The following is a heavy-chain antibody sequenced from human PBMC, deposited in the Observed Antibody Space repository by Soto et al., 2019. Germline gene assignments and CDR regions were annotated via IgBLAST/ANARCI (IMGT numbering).Heavy chain of an antibody. Sequence: GSLRLSCAASGFTFSSYGMNWVRQAPGKGLEWVSAISGSGGSTYYADSVKGRFTISRDNSKNTLYLQMNSLRAEDTAVYYCAKDWDYYGSGSYSDYWGQGTLVTVSS. D-gene: IGHD3-10*01. V-gene: IGHV3-23*01. CDR1: GFTFSSYG. CDR3: AKDWDYYGSGSYSDY. J-gene: IGHJ4*02. CDR2: ISGSGGST.